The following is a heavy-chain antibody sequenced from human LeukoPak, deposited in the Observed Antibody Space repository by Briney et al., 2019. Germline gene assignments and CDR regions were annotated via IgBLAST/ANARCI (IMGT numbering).Heavy chain of an antibody. CDR3: AKAGSRSWYSFDY. V-gene: IGHV1-2*06. CDR2: IDPNSGGT. D-gene: IGHD6-13*01. Sequence: ASVKVSCKASGYSFTGYYMHWVRQAPGQGLEWMGRIDPNSGGTNYAQKFQGRVTMTRDTSISTIYVELRSLTSDDTAVYYCAKAGSRSWYSFDYWGQGTLVTVSS. CDR1: GYSFTGYY. J-gene: IGHJ4*02.